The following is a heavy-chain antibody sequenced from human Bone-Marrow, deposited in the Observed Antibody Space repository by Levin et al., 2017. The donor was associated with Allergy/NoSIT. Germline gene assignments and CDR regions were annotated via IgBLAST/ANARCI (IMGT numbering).Heavy chain of an antibody. CDR2: ISGSDDST. J-gene: IGHJ3*02. V-gene: IGHV3-23*01. CDR3: AKVRRGLDAFDI. CDR1: GFIFSSSV. D-gene: IGHD3/OR15-3a*01. Sequence: SCAASGFIFSSSVMSWVRQAPGKGLEWVSSISGSDDSTYYTDSVKGRLTISRDNSKNTIYLQMNSLRAADTAVYYCAKVRRGLDAFDIWGQGTMVTVSS.